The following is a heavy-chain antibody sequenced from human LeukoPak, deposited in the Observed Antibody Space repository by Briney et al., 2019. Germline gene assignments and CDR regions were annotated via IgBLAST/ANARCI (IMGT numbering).Heavy chain of an antibody. CDR2: INHSGST. CDR3: ARWVGATTRYFDY. Sequence: SETLSLTCAVYGGSFSGYYWSWIRQPPGKGLEWIGEINHSGSTNYNPSLKSRVTISVDASKNQFSLKLSSVTAADTAVYYCARWVGATTRYFDYWGQGTLVTVSS. CDR1: GGSFSGYY. J-gene: IGHJ4*02. D-gene: IGHD1-26*01. V-gene: IGHV4-34*01.